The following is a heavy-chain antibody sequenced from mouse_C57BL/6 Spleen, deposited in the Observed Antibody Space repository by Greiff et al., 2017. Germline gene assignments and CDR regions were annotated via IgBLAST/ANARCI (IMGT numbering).Heavy chain of an antibody. CDR1: GFTFSDSG. J-gene: IGHJ3*01. V-gene: IGHV5-17*01. CDR3: ARLWGFAY. Sequence: EVKVVESGGGLVKPGGSLKLSCAASGFTFSDSGMHWVRQAPEKGLEWVAYISSGSSTIYYADTVKGRFTISRDNAKNTLFLQMTSLRSEDTAMYYCARLWGFAYWGQGTLVTVSA. D-gene: IGHD1-1*02. CDR2: ISSGSSTI.